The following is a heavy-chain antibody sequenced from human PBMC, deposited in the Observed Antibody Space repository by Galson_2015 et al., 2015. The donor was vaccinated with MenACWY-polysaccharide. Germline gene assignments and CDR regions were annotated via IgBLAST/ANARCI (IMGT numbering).Heavy chain of an antibody. D-gene: IGHD7-27*01. V-gene: IGHV3-23*01. CDR1: GFTFDRTS. CDR2: IGATGGDT. Sequence: AMRLGGAAAGFTFDRTSMGGVGQAAMDGVVWVSGIGATGGDTHYAHPVTGRVSICRDSSRHTLFLQMNSLRAEDTAIYYCARDRITGDSRWEFDYWGQGILVTVSA. CDR3: ARDRITGDSRWEFDY. J-gene: IGHJ4*02.